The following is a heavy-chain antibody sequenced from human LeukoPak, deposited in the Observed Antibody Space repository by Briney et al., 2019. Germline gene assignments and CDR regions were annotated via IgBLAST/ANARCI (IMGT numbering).Heavy chain of an antibody. CDR3: ARDPDGNTMYYFDY. D-gene: IGHD4-23*01. J-gene: IGHJ4*02. Sequence: PGGSLRLSCAASGFTFSSYSMNWVRQAPGKGLEWVSSISSSSYIYYADSVKGRFTVSRDNAKNSLYLQMNRLRAEDTAVYYCARDPDGNTMYYFDYWGEGTLVTVSS. CDR2: ISSSSYI. CDR1: GFTFSSYS. V-gene: IGHV3-21*01.